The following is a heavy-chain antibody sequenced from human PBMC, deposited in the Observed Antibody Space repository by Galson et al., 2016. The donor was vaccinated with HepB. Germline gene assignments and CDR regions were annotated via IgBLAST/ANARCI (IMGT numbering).Heavy chain of an antibody. D-gene: IGHD3-16*01. CDR1: GYSFTSYW. CDR3: AITGGDGRTWRGYAFDV. J-gene: IGHJ3*01. V-gene: IGHV5-51*01. CDR2: IYPGDSDT. Sequence: QSGAEVKKPGESLRISCKGSGYSFTSYWIGWVRQMPGKGLEWMGIIYPGDSDTRYSPSFQGQVTISADKSINTAYLQWSSLKASDTAMYYCAITGGDGRTWRGYAFDVRGQGRMVTVSS.